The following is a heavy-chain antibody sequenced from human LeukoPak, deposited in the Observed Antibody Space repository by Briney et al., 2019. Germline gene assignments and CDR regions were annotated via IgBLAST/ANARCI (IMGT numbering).Heavy chain of an antibody. CDR1: GGSISSYY. CDR3: ARVRDSSGYDYYYYMDV. J-gene: IGHJ6*03. V-gene: IGHV4-59*01. CDR2: IYYSGST. Sequence: PSETLSLTCTVSGGSISSYYWSWIRQPPGKGLEWIGYIYYSGSTNYNPSLKSRVTMSVDTSKNQFSLKLSSVTAADTAVYCCARVRDSSGYDYYYYMDVWGKGTTVTVSS. D-gene: IGHD3-22*01.